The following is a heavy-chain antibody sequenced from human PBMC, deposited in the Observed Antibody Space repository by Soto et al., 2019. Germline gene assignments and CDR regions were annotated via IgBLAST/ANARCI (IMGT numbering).Heavy chain of an antibody. CDR1: GFTFSNYA. J-gene: IGHJ4*02. CDR3: ARDLPPFCSNGICFADY. Sequence: GGSLRLSCAASGFTFSNYAMNWVRQAPGKGLEWVSSIVTSGSSTYYADSVKGRFTISRDNSKNTLYLQMNSLRAEDTAVYYCARDLPPFCSNGICFADYWGRGTLVTVSS. CDR2: IVTSGSST. V-gene: IGHV3-23*01. D-gene: IGHD2-8*01.